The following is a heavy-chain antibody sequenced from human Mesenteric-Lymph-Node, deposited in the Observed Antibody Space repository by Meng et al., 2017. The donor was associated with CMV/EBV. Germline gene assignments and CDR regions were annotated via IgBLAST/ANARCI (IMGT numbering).Heavy chain of an antibody. CDR3: ARDLSLYYDILTGYTNYYYYGMDV. J-gene: IGHJ6*02. CDR1: GYTFTSYA. V-gene: IGHV1-3*02. Sequence: ASVKVSCKASGYTFTSYAMHWVRQAPGQRLEWMGWSNAGNGNTKYSQEFQGRVTITRDTSASTAYMELSSLRSEDMAVYYCARDLSLYYDILTGYTNYYYYGMDVWGQGTTVTVSS. CDR2: SNAGNGNT. D-gene: IGHD3-9*01.